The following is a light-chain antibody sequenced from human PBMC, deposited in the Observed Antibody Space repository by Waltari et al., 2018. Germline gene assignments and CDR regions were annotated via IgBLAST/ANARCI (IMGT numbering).Light chain of an antibody. CDR2: QLS. Sequence: DIVLTQTPLSLPVTLGEPASISCRSSQSLWDSEDGNYFSEWYLQRPGQSPQLLLYQLSKRAAGVPDRFSGSGSDTEFTLEISRVEAEGVGVYYCMQALEFPLTFSGGTKVEIK. CDR1: QSLWDSEDGNYF. CDR3: MQALEFPLT. J-gene: IGKJ4*01. V-gene: IGKV2-40*01.